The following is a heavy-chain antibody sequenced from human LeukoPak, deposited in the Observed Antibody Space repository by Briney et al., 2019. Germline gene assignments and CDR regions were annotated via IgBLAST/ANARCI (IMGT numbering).Heavy chain of an antibody. V-gene: IGHV3-48*03. J-gene: IGHJ4*02. Sequence: GGSLRLSCAASGFTFSSYEMNWVRQAPGKGREWVSYISSSGSTIYYADSVKGRFTISRDNAKNSLYLQMNRLRAEDTAVYYCAGIDYYDSSGYYYVEDYWGQGTLVTVSS. CDR1: GFTFSSYE. CDR2: ISSSGSTI. D-gene: IGHD3-22*01. CDR3: AGIDYYDSSGYYYVEDY.